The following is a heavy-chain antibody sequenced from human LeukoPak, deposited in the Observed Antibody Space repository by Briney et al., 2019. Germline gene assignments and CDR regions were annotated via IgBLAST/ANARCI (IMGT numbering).Heavy chain of an antibody. CDR1: GITFSDYY. J-gene: IGHJ4*02. Sequence: GGSLRLSCAASGITFSDYYMSRIRQAPGKGLEWVSYISSSGSTIDYADSVKGRFTISRDSAKNSLYLQMDSLRAEDTAVYYCARTGDYALKDWGQGTLVTVSS. CDR2: ISSSGSTI. CDR3: ARTGDYALKD. D-gene: IGHD3-16*01. V-gene: IGHV3-11*01.